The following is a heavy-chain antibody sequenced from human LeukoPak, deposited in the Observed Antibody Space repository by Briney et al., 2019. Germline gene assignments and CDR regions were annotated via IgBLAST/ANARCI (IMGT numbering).Heavy chain of an antibody. J-gene: IGHJ4*02. CDR2: IYTSGST. V-gene: IGHV4-4*07. D-gene: IGHD6-19*01. Sequence: SETLPLTCTVSGGSFSGYYWSWIRQPAGKGLEWIGRIYTSGSTNYNPSLKSRVTMSVDTSKNQFSLELSSVTAADTAVYYCARVSSAGIWDYWGQGTLVTVSS. CDR1: GGSFSGYY. CDR3: ARVSSAGIWDY.